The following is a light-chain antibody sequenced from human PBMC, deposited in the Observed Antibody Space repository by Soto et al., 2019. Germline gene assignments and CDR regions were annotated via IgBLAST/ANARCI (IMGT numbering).Light chain of an antibody. CDR2: DAS. V-gene: IGKV1-5*01. Sequence: DIQMTQSPSTLSASVGDRVTITCRASQNIDGWLAWYQQKPGKAPKFLIFDASNLESGVPSRFSGSGSGTEFTLTVSGLQPDDFAIYYCQQYANYPLTFGQRRRLEVK. CDR3: QQYANYPLT. J-gene: IGKJ5*01. CDR1: QNIDGW.